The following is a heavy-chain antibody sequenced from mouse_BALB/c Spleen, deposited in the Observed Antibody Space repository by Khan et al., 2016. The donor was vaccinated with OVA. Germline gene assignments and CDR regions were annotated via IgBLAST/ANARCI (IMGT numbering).Heavy chain of an antibody. CDR3: ARGYFGNYEFVY. CDR2: IFPGTGTT. D-gene: IGHD2-1*01. CDR1: GYTFTSYW. V-gene: IGHV1S132*01. J-gene: IGHJ3*01. Sequence: QVQLQQSGAELVKPGASVKLSCKTSGYTFTSYWIQWVKQRPGQGLGWIGQIFPGTGTTYYNENFKGKATLTVAPSSSTASMQVGSLTSEDSAVYFCARGYFGNYEFVYWGQGTLVTVSP.